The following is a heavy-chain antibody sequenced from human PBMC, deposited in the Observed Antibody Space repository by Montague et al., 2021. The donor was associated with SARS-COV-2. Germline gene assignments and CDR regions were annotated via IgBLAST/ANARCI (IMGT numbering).Heavy chain of an antibody. CDR3: ARGSYSRSWYRTEYYFDY. V-gene: IGHV4-34*01. CDR1: GGSFSGYY. D-gene: IGHD6-13*01. CDR2: ITHSGST. J-gene: IGHJ4*02. Sequence: SETLSLTCAVYGGSFSGYYWSWIRQPPGKGLEWIGEITHSGSTNYNPSLKSRVTISPDTSTNQFSLKLSSVTAADTAVYYCARGSYSRSWYRTEYYFDYWGQGTLVTVSS.